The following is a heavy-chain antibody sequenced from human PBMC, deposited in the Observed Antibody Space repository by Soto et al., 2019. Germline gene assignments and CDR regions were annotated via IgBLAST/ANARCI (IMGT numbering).Heavy chain of an antibody. CDR3: ARWFTYGNFDYFDY. CDR2: IDSGGRTT. J-gene: IGHJ4*02. Sequence: AGGSLRLSCAASGFTFSSDWMHWFRQAPGKGLVWVSRIDSGGRTTTYADSVKGRFTISRDNAKNTLYLQVNGLRAEDTALYYCARWFTYGNFDYFDYWGQGTQVTVSS. V-gene: IGHV3-74*01. CDR1: GFTFSSDW. D-gene: IGHD3-10*01.